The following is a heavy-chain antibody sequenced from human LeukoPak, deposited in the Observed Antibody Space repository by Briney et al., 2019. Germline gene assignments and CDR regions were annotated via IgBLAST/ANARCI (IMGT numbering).Heavy chain of an antibody. CDR3: AKESYREFDY. Sequence: GGSLRLSCAASAFTFRSYAMSWVRQAPGKGLEWVSAISASGGGTYYADSVRGRFTISRDNSKNTLYLQMNSLRAEDTAVYYCAKESYREFDYWGQGTLVTVSS. J-gene: IGHJ4*02. CDR1: AFTFRSYA. D-gene: IGHD1-26*01. CDR2: ISASGGGT. V-gene: IGHV3-23*01.